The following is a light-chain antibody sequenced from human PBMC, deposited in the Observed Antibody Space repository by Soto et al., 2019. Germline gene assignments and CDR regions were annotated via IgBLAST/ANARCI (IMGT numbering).Light chain of an antibody. CDR1: QSISSN. V-gene: IGKV3-15*01. J-gene: IGKJ5*01. CDR2: GAS. CDR3: QQYNNWPPIT. Sequence: EMVLTQSPGTLSLSPGERATLSCRASQSISSNSLAWYQQKAGQAPRLLIYGASTRATGIPARFSGSGSGTEFTLTISGLQSEDFAVYYCQQYNNWPPITFGQGTRLEIK.